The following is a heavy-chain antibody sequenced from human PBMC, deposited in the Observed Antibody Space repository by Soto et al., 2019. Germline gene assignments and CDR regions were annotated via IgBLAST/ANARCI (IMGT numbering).Heavy chain of an antibody. Sequence: QVQLVQSGAEVKKPGASVEVSCKASAYTFTNFGITWVRQAPGQGLEWMGWISAYNGNTNYAQKCQGRVTMTTDTSTSTDYMEVRSLRLDDAAVYYCARGWTPIDYGGQGTLVTVSS. CDR3: ARGWTPIDY. V-gene: IGHV1-18*01. J-gene: IGHJ4*02. CDR2: ISAYNGNT. D-gene: IGHD2-15*01. CDR1: AYTFTNFG.